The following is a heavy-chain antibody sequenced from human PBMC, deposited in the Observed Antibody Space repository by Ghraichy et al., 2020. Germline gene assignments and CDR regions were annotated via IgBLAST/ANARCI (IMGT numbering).Heavy chain of an antibody. J-gene: IGHJ6*03. CDR2: INHSGST. D-gene: IGHD6-13*01. Sequence: SETLSLTCAVYGGSFSGYYWSWIRQPPGKGLEWIGEINHSGSTNYNPSLKSRVTISVDTSKNQFSLKLSSVTAADTAVYYCARGRPYRIAAAGSSGYYYYYMDVWGKGTTVTVSS. CDR1: GGSFSGYY. V-gene: IGHV4-34*01. CDR3: ARGRPYRIAAAGSSGYYYYYMDV.